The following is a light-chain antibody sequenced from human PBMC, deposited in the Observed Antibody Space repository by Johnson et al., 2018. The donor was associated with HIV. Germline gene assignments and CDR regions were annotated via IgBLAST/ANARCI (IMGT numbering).Light chain of an antibody. J-gene: IGLJ1*01. V-gene: IGLV1-51*02. CDR3: GTWDSSLSAGGV. Sequence: HSVLTQPPSVSAAPGQKVTISCSGSSSNIGNNYVSWYQHLPGTAPKLLIYENNKRPSGIPDRFSGSKSGTSATLGITGLQTGDEAYYYCGTWDSSLSAGGVFGTGTKVTVL. CDR2: ENN. CDR1: SSNIGNNY.